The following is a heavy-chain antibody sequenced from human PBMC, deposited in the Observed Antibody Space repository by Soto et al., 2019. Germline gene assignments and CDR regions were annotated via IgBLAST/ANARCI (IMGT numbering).Heavy chain of an antibody. CDR2: IYYSGST. V-gene: IGHV4-39*01. J-gene: IGHJ5*02. CDR3: ASYLEVYPGWFEP. D-gene: IGHD2-8*02. Sequence: SETLSLTCTVSAGSTSSSSYYWGCIPQPPGTCLEWIESIYYSGSTYYNQSLKSRVTISVDTSKNQFSLKLSSVTAADTAVYYCASYLEVYPGWFEPWGQGTRVTVSS. CDR1: AGSTSSSSYY.